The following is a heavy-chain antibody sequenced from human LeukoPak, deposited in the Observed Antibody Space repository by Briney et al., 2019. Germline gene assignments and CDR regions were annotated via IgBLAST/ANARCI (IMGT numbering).Heavy chain of an antibody. CDR1: GFSFSRYY. V-gene: IGHV3-11*01. Sequence: GGSLRLSCAASGFSFSRYYMGWVRQTPGKALEWISYIPTSGISVQYADSVRGRFTASRDDAKNSLHLQMGSLRVEDTAVYYCTRAVGLGPGAHFDQWGQGALVIVSS. CDR3: TRAVGLGPGAHFDQ. CDR2: IPTSGISV. D-gene: IGHD1-26*01. J-gene: IGHJ4*02.